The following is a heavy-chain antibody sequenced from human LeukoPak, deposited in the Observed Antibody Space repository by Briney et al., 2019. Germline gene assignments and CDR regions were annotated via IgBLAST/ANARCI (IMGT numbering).Heavy chain of an antibody. CDR2: SRNKVNSFTT. CDR1: GFTLSDHY. J-gene: IGHJ4*02. V-gene: IGHV3-72*01. Sequence: GGSLRLSCAASGFTLSDHYMDWVRQAPGKGLEWVDRSRNKVNSFTTEYAASVKDRFTISRDDSTNSLYLQMNSLQTEDTAVYYCIREERPPDYYFDYWGQGTLVTVSS. CDR3: IREERPPDYYFDY.